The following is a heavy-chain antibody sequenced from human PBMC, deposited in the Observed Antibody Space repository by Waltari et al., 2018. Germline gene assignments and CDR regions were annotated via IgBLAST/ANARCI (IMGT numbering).Heavy chain of an antibody. Sequence: QVQLVQSGAEVEKPGASVKVSCKASGYTFTGYYIHWGRQAPGQGLEWMGWMNSNSGVTKYAQKFQGRVTMTRDTSISTAYMELSRLISDDTAVYYCARDPAEQLVGIDYWGQGTLVTVSS. D-gene: IGHD6-6*01. CDR1: GYTFTGYY. V-gene: IGHV1-2*02. CDR2: MNSNSGVT. CDR3: ARDPAEQLVGIDY. J-gene: IGHJ4*02.